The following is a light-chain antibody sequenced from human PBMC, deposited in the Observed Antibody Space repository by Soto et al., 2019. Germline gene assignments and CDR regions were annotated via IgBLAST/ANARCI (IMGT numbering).Light chain of an antibody. V-gene: IGLV2-14*01. CDR3: SSYTSSTTLV. Sequence: QSVLTQPASVSGSPGQSITISCTGTSSDVGGYNYVSWYQQHPGKAPKLMIYGVSNRPSGLSNRFSASKSGNTASLTISGLQAEDEADYYCSSYTSSTTLVFGGGTKLTVL. J-gene: IGLJ2*01. CDR1: SSDVGGYNY. CDR2: GVS.